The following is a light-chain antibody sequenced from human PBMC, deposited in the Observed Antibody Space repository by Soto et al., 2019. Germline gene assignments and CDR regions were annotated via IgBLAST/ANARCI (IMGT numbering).Light chain of an antibody. CDR3: AAWDASLNGVV. Sequence: SVLTQPPSASGSPGQRVTISCSGSSSNIGSDTVNWYQQLPGTAPKLLIYRNNQRPSGVPDRFSGSKSGTSASLAVSGLQSEDEADYYCAAWDASLNGVVFGGGTKLTVL. CDR2: RNN. J-gene: IGLJ2*01. V-gene: IGLV1-44*01. CDR1: SSNIGSDT.